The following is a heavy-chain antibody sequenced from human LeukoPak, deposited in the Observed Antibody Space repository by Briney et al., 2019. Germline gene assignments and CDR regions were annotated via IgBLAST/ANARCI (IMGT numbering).Heavy chain of an antibody. CDR3: ARVYGGNHGDY. CDR1: GYTFTSYG. D-gene: IGHD4-23*01. J-gene: IGHJ4*02. V-gene: IGHV1-2*06. Sequence: ASVKVSCKASGYTFTSYGISWVRQAPGQGLEWMGRINPNSGGTNYAQKFQGRVTMTRDTSISTAYMELSRLRSDDTAVYYCARVYGGNHGDYWGQGTLVTVSS. CDR2: INPNSGGT.